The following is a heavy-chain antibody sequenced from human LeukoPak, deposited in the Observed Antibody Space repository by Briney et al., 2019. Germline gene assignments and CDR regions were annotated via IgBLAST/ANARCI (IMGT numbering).Heavy chain of an antibody. Sequence: SETLSLTCAVYGGSFSGYYWSWIRQPPGKGLEWIGEINHSGSTNYNPSLKSRVTISVDTSKNQFSLKLSSVTAADTAVYYCAALYYYDSSGYGPGDYWGQGTLVTVSS. CDR3: AALYYYDSSGYGPGDY. CDR2: INHSGST. J-gene: IGHJ4*02. V-gene: IGHV4-34*01. D-gene: IGHD3-22*01. CDR1: GGSFSGYY.